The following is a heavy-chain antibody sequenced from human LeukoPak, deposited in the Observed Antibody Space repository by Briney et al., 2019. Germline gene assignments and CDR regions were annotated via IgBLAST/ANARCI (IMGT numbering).Heavy chain of an antibody. CDR3: TSPSDLPVSFWSGPPQYYFDY. V-gene: IGHV4-39*01. CDR2: IYYSGST. J-gene: IGHJ4*02. CDR1: GVSISSSSYY. Sequence: SETLSLTCTVSGVSISSSSYYWGWIRQPPGTGLEWIGSIYYSGSTYYNPSLKSRVTISVDTSKNQFSLKLSSVTAADTAVYYCTSPSDLPVSFWSGPPQYYFDYWGQGTLVTVSS. D-gene: IGHD3-3*01.